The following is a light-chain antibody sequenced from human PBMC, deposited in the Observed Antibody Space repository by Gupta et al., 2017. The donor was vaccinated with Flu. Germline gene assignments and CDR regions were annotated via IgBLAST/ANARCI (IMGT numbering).Light chain of an antibody. CDR2: AAS. V-gene: IGKV1-39*01. CDR3: QQRDITPRT. Sequence: PSSLSASVGDRVTITCRASEGVGNYLNWYQLTPGKPPKLLIHAASNLQSGVPSRFSGSSSGTDFTLTISSLQPEDFAIYYCQQRDITPRTFGPGTKVEIK. CDR1: EGVGNY. J-gene: IGKJ1*01.